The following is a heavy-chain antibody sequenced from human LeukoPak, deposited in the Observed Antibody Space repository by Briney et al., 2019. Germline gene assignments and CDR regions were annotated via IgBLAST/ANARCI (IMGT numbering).Heavy chain of an antibody. V-gene: IGHV3-30-3*01. CDR1: GFTFSSYA. Sequence: QSGGSLRLSCAASGFTFSSYAMHWVRQAPGKGLEWVAVISYDGSNKYYADSVKGRFTISRDNSKNTLYLQMNSLRAEDTAVYYCARDAGAAVDAFDIWGQGTMVTVSS. J-gene: IGHJ3*02. D-gene: IGHD6-25*01. CDR3: ARDAGAAVDAFDI. CDR2: ISYDGSNK.